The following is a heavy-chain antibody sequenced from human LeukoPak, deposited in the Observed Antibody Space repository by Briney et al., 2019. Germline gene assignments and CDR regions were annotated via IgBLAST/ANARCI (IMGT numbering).Heavy chain of an antibody. J-gene: IGHJ5*02. V-gene: IGHV3-21*01. CDR3: AKDHDIAAAGTKNWFDP. Sequence: KSGGSLRLSCAASGFSFSSYNMNWVRQAPGKGLEWVSSITSSSTYTFYADSVKGRFTISRDNARNSLYLQMNSLRAEDTAVYYCAKDHDIAAAGTKNWFDPWGQGTLVTVSS. CDR1: GFSFSSYN. D-gene: IGHD6-13*01. CDR2: ITSSSTYT.